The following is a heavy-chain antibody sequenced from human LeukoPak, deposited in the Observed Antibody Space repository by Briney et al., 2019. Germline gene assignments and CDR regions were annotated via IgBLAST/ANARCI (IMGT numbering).Heavy chain of an antibody. CDR1: GFTFSSYG. CDR2: ISRSGAPI. J-gene: IGHJ4*01. V-gene: IGHV3-48*03. D-gene: IGHD5-24*01. Sequence: GGSLRLSCAASGFTFSSYGMNWVRQAPGEGPEWISYISRSGAPIYYADSVKGRFTISRDNPKNSVYVQMSSLGAEDTAIYYCSRDRGAGYIYFYYWGQGTLVTVSS. CDR3: SRDRGAGYIYFYY.